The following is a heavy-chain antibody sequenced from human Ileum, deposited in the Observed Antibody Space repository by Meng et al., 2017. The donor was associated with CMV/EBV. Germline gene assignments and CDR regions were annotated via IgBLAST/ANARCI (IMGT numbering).Heavy chain of an antibody. D-gene: IGHD3-16*01. CDR3: SRAKLHGGQEIHS. J-gene: IGHJ4*02. CDR2: MNPNSGNT. CDR1: GYSFPSYD. V-gene: IGHV1-8*03. Sequence: ASVTVSCKPSGYSFPSYDIHWVRQATGQGLEWMGWMNPNSGNTRYAQKLQGRVPFSRNTSINTAYLDVDNLTSEDTAVFYFSRAKLHGGQEIHSWAQGPLATV.